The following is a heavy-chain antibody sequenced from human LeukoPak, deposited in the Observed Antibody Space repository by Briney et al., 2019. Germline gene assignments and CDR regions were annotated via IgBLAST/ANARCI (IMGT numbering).Heavy chain of an antibody. D-gene: IGHD6-13*01. J-gene: IGHJ4*02. CDR1: GYSISSGYY. V-gene: IGHV4-38-2*02. Sequence: SETLSLTCTVSGYSISSGYYWGWIRQPPGKGLEWIGSIYHSGSTYYNPSLKSRVTISVDTSKNQFSLKLSSVTAADTAVYSCARGMGYLAQIDYWGQGTLVTVSS. CDR3: ARGMGYLAQIDY. CDR2: IYHSGST.